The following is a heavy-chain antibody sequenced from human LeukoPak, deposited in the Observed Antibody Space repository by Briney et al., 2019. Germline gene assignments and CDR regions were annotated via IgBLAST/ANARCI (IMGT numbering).Heavy chain of an antibody. Sequence: PGGSLRLSCAASGFTFDDYGMSWVRHAPGKGLEWVSGINWNGGSTGYADSVKGRFTISRDNAKNSLYLQMNSLRAEDTALYYCARVTTGDYYYYYMDVWGKGTTVTVSS. CDR3: ARVTTGDYYYYYMDV. J-gene: IGHJ6*03. D-gene: IGHD4-11*01. CDR1: GFTFDDYG. CDR2: INWNGGST. V-gene: IGHV3-20*04.